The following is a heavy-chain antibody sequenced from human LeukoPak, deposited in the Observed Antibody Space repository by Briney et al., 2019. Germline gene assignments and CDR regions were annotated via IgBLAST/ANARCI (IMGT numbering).Heavy chain of an antibody. CDR3: AREIYGSGSYYFDY. D-gene: IGHD3-10*01. V-gene: IGHV4-4*07. CDR2: IYISGNT. Sequence: SETLSLTCTVSGGSISSYDWSWIRQPAGKGLEWTGRIYISGNTYYNSSLKSRVTMSVDTSKNQLSLKLSSVSAADTAVYYCAREIYGSGSYYFDYWGQGTPVTVSS. CDR1: GGSISSYD. J-gene: IGHJ4*02.